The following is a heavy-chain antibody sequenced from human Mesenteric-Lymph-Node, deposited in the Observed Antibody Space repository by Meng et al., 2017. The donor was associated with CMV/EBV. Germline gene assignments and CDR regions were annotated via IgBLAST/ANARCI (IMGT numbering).Heavy chain of an antibody. J-gene: IGHJ4*02. CDR3: ARGRDGSSWYYFDL. D-gene: IGHD6-13*01. V-gene: IGHV4-59*01. CDR1: GGSIGSYS. CDR2: IYHSGFT. Sequence: GSLRLSCTVSGGSIGSYSWTWIRQPPGKGLEWIGYIYHSGFTSYNPSLKSRVTISVDSSKNDFSLKLSSVTAAGTAVYYCARGRDGSSWYYFDLWGPGTLVTVSS.